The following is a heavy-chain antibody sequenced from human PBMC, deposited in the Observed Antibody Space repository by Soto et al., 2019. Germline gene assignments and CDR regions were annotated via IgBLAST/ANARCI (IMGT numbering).Heavy chain of an antibody. CDR1: GYTSINYY. CDR2: INPNSGGT. CDR3: ARGRGSSSNNLFDP. J-gene: IGHJ5*02. D-gene: IGHD6-6*01. Sequence: ASVKVSCKASGYTSINYYIHWVRQAPGQGREWMGWINPNSGGTNYAQKFQGRVTMTRDTSINTAYMELSSLRSDDTALYYCARGRGSSSNNLFDPWGQGTLVTVSS. V-gene: IGHV1-2*02.